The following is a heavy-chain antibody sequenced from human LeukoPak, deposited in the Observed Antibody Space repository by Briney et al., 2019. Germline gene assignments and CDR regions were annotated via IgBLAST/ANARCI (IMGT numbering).Heavy chain of an antibody. D-gene: IGHD3-10*01. CDR1: GFTFSSYS. V-gene: IGHV3-21*01. CDR3: ARTEPVDVLLWFGELLYDAFDI. Sequence: GGSLRLSCAASGFTFSSYSMNWVRQAPGKGLEWVSSISSSSSYIYYADSVKGRFTISRDNAENSLYLQMNSLRAEDTAVYYCARTEPVDVLLWFGELLYDAFDIWGQGTMVTVSS. J-gene: IGHJ3*02. CDR2: ISSSSSYI.